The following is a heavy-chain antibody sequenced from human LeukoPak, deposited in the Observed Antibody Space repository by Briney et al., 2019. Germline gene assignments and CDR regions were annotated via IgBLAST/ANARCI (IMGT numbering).Heavy chain of an antibody. J-gene: IGHJ4*02. CDR3: ARAEWAVAATFDY. D-gene: IGHD6-19*01. CDR1: GFTFSSYG. Sequence: GGSLRLSCAASGFTFSSYGMHWVRQAPGKGLEWVAFIRYDGSNKYYADSVKGRFTISRDNSKNTLYLQMNSLRAEDTAVYYCARAEWAVAATFDYWGQGTLVTVSS. CDR2: IRYDGSNK. V-gene: IGHV3-30*02.